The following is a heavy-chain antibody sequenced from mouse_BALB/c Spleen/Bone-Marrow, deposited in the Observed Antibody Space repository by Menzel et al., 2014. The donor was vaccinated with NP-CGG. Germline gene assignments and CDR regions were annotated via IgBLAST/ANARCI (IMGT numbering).Heavy chain of an antibody. J-gene: IGHJ4*01. Sequence: EVMLVESGGGLVKPGGSLKLSCAASGFTFSDYYMYWVRQTPEKGLEWVATISDGGSYTYYPDSVKGRFTISRDNAKNNLYLQMSSLKSEDTAMYYCARDALYRYDGGYAMDYWGQGTSVTVSS. V-gene: IGHV5-4*02. D-gene: IGHD2-14*01. CDR2: ISDGGSYT. CDR1: GFTFSDYY. CDR3: ARDALYRYDGGYAMDY.